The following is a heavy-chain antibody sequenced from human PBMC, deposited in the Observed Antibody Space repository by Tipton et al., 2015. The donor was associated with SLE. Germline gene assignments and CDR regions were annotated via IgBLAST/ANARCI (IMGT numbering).Heavy chain of an antibody. D-gene: IGHD6-19*01. Sequence: TLSLTCAVSGYSISSGYYWGWIRQPPGKGLEWIGYIYYSGSTNYNPSLKSRVTISVDTSKNQFSLKLSSVTAADTAVYYCAREVSGWLDYWGQGTLVTVSS. CDR3: AREVSGWLDY. CDR1: GYSISSGYY. CDR2: IYYSGST. V-gene: IGHV4-61*01. J-gene: IGHJ4*02.